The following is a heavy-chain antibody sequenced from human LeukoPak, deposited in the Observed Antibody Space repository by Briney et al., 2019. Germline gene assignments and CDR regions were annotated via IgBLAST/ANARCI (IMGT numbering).Heavy chain of an antibody. CDR3: AKMGIGRTYDAFDI. D-gene: IGHD6-13*01. CDR1: GFTFSTYA. CDR2: ISASGGST. Sequence: GGSLRLSCAASGFTFSTYAMSWVRQAPGKGLEWISAISASGGSTYYADSVKGRFTISRDKSKNTLYLQMNSLRAEDTAIYYCAKMGIGRTYDAFDIWGRGTMVTVSS. J-gene: IGHJ3*02. V-gene: IGHV3-23*01.